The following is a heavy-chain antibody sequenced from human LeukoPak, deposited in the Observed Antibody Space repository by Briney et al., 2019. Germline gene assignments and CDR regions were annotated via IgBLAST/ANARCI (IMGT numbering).Heavy chain of an antibody. Sequence: PSETLSLTCTVSGGSISSDGYYWSWFRQHPGKGLEWIGFIYYSGKSYYKPSLKSRVTISVDTSKNQFSLRLNSVTAADTAVYYCARDNEWFGIDYWGQGTLVTVSS. J-gene: IGHJ4*02. CDR2: IYYSGKS. CDR1: GGSISSDGYY. CDR3: ARDNEWFGIDY. D-gene: IGHD3-10*01. V-gene: IGHV4-31*03.